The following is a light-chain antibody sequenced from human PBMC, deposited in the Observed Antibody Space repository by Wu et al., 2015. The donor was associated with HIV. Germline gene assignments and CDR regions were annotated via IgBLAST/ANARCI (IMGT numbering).Light chain of an antibody. Sequence: EIVLTQSPDTLSLSPGERATLSCTASDSVSSSYLGWYQQKFGQPPRLLIYAATNRATGIPDRFSGGGSGTDFTLIISSLEPEDSAVYYCQQYGGSPLYTFGQGTKLEI. J-gene: IGKJ2*01. V-gene: IGKV3-20*01. CDR1: DSVSSSY. CDR3: QQYGGSPLYT. CDR2: AAT.